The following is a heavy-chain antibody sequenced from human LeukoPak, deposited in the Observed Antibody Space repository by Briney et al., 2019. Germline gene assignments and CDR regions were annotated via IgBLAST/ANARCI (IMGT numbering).Heavy chain of an antibody. CDR2: IKQDGGEK. Sequence: GGSLRLSCAASGFTFSSYWMSWVRQAPGKGMEWVASIKQDGGEKHYVDSVKGRFTISRDNAKNSLSLQMRSLRAEDSAVYYCTRVRDYYDSSRNPTEWGQEPWSPSPQ. V-gene: IGHV3-7*01. D-gene: IGHD3-22*01. CDR1: GFTFSSYW. J-gene: IGHJ4*02. CDR3: TRVRDYYDSSRNPTE.